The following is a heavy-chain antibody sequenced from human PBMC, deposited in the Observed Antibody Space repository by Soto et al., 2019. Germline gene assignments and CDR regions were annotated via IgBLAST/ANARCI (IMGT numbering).Heavy chain of an antibody. CDR2: ISSSSSYI. V-gene: IGHV3-21*01. J-gene: IGHJ4*02. Sequence: GESLKISCAASGFTFSSYSMNWVRQAPGKGLEWVSSISSSSSYIYYADSVKGRFTISRDNAKNSLYLQMNSLRAEDTAVYYCARDKRSSGWTLPSHDYWGQGTLVTVSS. CDR3: ARDKRSSGWTLPSHDY. D-gene: IGHD6-19*01. CDR1: GFTFSSYS.